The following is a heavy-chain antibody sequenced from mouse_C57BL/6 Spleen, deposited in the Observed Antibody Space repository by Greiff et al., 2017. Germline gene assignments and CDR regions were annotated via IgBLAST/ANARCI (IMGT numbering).Heavy chain of an antibody. J-gene: IGHJ3*01. CDR3: AIWEGYSNYPAWFAY. Sequence: QVQLQQPGAELVKPGASVKVSCKASGYTFTSYWMHWVKQRPGQGLEWIGRIHPSDSDTNYNQKFKGKATLTVDKSSSTAYMQLSSLTYEDSAVYYGAIWEGYSNYPAWFAYWGQGTLVTVSA. CDR2: IHPSDSDT. V-gene: IGHV1-74*01. D-gene: IGHD2-5*01. CDR1: GYTFTSYW.